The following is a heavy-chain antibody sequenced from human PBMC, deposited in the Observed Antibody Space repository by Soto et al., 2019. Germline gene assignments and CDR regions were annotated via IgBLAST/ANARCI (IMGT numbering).Heavy chain of an antibody. CDR3: ARDPSYYGMDV. CDR2: INAGNGNT. J-gene: IGHJ6*02. V-gene: IGHV1-3*01. CDR1: GYTFTSYA. Sequence: ASVKVSCKASGYTFTSYAMHWVRQAPGQRLEWMGWINAGNGNTKYSQKFQGRVTITRDTSASTAYMELGSLRSEDTAVYYCARDPSYYGMDVWGQGTTVTVSS.